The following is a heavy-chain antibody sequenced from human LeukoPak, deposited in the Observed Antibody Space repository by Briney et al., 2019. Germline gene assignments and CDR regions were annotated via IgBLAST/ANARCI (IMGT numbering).Heavy chain of an antibody. CDR1: GFTFSSCG. D-gene: IGHD3-22*01. CDR2: IGPTGTDR. V-gene: IGHV3-21*01. CDR3: ARSLYYYDSSGYYGIDY. Sequence: PGGSLRLSCAASGFTFSSCGFNWVRQAPGKGLEWVSSIGPTGTDRYYADSVRGRFTISRDNAKNSLFLQMNSLRAEDTALYYCARSLYYYDSSGYYGIDYWGQGTLVTVSS. J-gene: IGHJ4*02.